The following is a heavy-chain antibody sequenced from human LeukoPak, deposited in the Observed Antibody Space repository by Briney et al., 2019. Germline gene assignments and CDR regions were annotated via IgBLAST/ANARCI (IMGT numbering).Heavy chain of an antibody. Sequence: SVKVSCKASGGTFSNYAISWVRQAPGQGLEWMGGIIPIFGTANYAQKFRGRVTITADKSTRTAYMELSNLRSEDTAVYYCARDFRAAMVRGVRGRCLNYWGQGTLVTVSS. CDR3: ARDFRAAMVRGVRGRCLNY. CDR1: GGTFSNYA. D-gene: IGHD3-10*01. J-gene: IGHJ4*02. CDR2: IIPIFGTA. V-gene: IGHV1-69*06.